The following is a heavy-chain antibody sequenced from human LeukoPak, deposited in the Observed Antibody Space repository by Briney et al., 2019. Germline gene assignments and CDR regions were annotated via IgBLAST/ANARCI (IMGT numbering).Heavy chain of an antibody. D-gene: IGHD5-12*01. CDR2: IRSDGSDE. Sequence: GGSLRLSCVASGFTFRNYDMHWVRQTPDRGLEWVAFIRSDGSDEEYADSVKGRFTISRDNSKNTLYLQMNNLGGEDRALYYCSKRKWDDIWIYRVNFCGRGTRV. J-gene: IGHJ6*03. CDR3: SKRKWDDIWIYRVNF. V-gene: IGHV3-30*02. CDR1: GFTFRNYD.